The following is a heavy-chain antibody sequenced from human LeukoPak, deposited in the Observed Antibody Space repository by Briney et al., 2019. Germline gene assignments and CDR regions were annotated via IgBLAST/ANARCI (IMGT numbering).Heavy chain of an antibody. Sequence: GGSLRLSCAASRFTFSSYSMNWVRQAPGKGLEWVSSISSSGSYIYYADSVKGRFTISRDNAKNSLYLQMNSLRAEDTAVYYCARGDCSGGSCYLSLTTIDYWGQGTLVTVSS. J-gene: IGHJ4*02. CDR1: RFTFSSYS. V-gene: IGHV3-21*01. CDR3: ARGDCSGGSCYLSLTTIDY. D-gene: IGHD2-15*01. CDR2: ISSSGSYI.